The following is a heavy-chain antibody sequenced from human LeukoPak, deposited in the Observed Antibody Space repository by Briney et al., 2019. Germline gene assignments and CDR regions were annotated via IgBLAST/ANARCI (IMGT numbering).Heavy chain of an antibody. V-gene: IGHV3-23*01. D-gene: IGHD1-26*01. Sequence: GGSLRLSCAASGFTVSSKYMSWVRQAPGKGLEWVSGLDNNGDNTYYADSVKGRFTISRDNSKNTLYLQMNSLRVEDTAVYYCAKIAETSGTYGQGFDYWGQGTLVTVSS. CDR1: GFTVSSKY. CDR3: AKIAETSGTYGQGFDY. J-gene: IGHJ4*02. CDR2: LDNNGDNT.